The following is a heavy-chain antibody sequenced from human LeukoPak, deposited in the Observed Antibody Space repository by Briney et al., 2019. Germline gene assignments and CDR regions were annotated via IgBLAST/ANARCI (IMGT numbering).Heavy chain of an antibody. CDR2: ISGSGGST. Sequence: GGSLRLSCAASGFSLSTYAMSWVRQAPGKGLEWVSGISGSGGSTYYADSVKGRFTISRDDSKNTLYLQMNSLRVEDTAVYYCARDRGAGYFDYWGQVTLVTVSS. CDR1: GFSLSTYA. CDR3: ARDRGAGYFDY. J-gene: IGHJ4*02. D-gene: IGHD1-26*01. V-gene: IGHV3-23*01.